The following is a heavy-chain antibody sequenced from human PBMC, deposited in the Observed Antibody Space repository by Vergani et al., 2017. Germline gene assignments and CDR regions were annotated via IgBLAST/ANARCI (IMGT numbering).Heavy chain of an antibody. CDR1: GYTFTSYA. V-gene: IGHV1-3*01. D-gene: IGHD3-22*01. Sequence: QVQLVQSGAEVKKPGASVKVSCKASGYTFTSYAMHWVRQAPGQRLEWMGWINAGNGNTKYSQKFQGRVTITRDTSASTAYMELSSLRSEDTAVYYCAAHYYDSSGYLRYFQHWGQGTLVTVSS. J-gene: IGHJ1*01. CDR3: AAHYYDSSGYLRYFQH. CDR2: INAGNGNT.